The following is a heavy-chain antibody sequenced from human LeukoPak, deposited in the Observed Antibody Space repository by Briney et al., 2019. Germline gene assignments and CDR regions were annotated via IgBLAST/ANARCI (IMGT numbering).Heavy chain of an antibody. CDR2: IKQDGNEK. CDR1: GFTFSSYW. D-gene: IGHD7-27*01. Sequence: PGGSLRLSCATSGFTFSSYWMTWVRQAPGKGLEWVVNIKQDGNEKYYVDSVKGRFTISRDNAKNSLYLQMNSLRAEDTAVYYCARPLGKGQDYWGQGTLVTVSS. V-gene: IGHV3-7*03. J-gene: IGHJ4*02. CDR3: ARPLGKGQDY.